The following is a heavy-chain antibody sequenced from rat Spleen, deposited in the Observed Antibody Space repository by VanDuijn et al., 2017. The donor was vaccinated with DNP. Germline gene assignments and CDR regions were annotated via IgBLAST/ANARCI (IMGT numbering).Heavy chain of an antibody. J-gene: IGHJ4*01. CDR3: AKDQHWYAMDA. V-gene: IGHV5S10*01. CDR2: IIYDGSST. CDR1: GFTFSDCA. Sequence: EVQLVESGGGLVQPGNSLKLSCAASGFTFSDCAMAWVRQSPKKGLEWVATIIYDGSSTYYRDSVKGRFTISRDNAKSTLYLQMDSLRSEDTATYYCAKDQHWYAMDAWGQGTSVTVSS.